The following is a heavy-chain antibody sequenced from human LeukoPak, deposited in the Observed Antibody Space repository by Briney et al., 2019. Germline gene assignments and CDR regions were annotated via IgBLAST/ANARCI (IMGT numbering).Heavy chain of an antibody. CDR1: GFTFPTYA. CDR2: ISGSGGNT. Sequence: PGGSLRLSCAASGFTFPTYAMSWVRHAPGRGLEWVSAISGSGGNTYYADPVRGRFTIPRDNSKNTLYLQMNRLRADDTALYFCAKDPSLITMVRGVLKLSYYFDSWGQGTLVTVSS. J-gene: IGHJ4*02. D-gene: IGHD3-10*01. CDR3: AKDPSLITMVRGVLKLSYYFDS. V-gene: IGHV3-23*01.